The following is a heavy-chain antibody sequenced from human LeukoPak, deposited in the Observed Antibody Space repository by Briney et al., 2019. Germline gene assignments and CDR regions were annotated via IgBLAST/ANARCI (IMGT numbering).Heavy chain of an antibody. Sequence: GGSLRLSCAAPGFIYTSDWMSSVRQAPGKGLEWVANIKQDGSEKYYVDSVKGRVTISRDNATNSLYMQMNTLRAEDTAVYYCARADYDYVWGSYRQYYLDSWGQGTLVTVSS. CDR1: GFIYTSDW. CDR3: ARADYDYVWGSYRQYYLDS. J-gene: IGHJ4*02. D-gene: IGHD3-16*02. V-gene: IGHV3-7*01. CDR2: IKQDGSEK.